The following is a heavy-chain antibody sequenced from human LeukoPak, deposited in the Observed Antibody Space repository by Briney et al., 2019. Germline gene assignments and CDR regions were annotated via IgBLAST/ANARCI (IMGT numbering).Heavy chain of an antibody. CDR3: ARDGGYSSSWFPFDY. V-gene: IGHV4-59*01. CDR1: GGSISSYY. CDR2: IYYSGST. D-gene: IGHD6-13*01. Sequence: SETLSLTCTVSGGSISSYYWSWIRQPPGKGLEWIGYIYYSGSTNYNPSLKSRVTISVDTSQNQFSLKLSSVTAADTAVYYCARDGGYSSSWFPFDYWGQGTLVTVSS. J-gene: IGHJ4*02.